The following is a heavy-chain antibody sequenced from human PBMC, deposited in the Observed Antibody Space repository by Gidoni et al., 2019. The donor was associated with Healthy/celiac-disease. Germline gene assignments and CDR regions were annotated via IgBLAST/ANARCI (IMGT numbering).Heavy chain of an antibody. CDR1: GFPFRNAW. Sequence: EVQLVESGGGLVKPGRSLRVSCAASGFPFRNAWMRRVRQAPGKGLDWVGRVKRKTDGGTTDYAAPVKGRFTISRDDSKNTLYLQMNSLKTEDTAVYYCTTDRPSYSSSWYPAWFDPWGQGTLVTVSS. V-gene: IGHV3-15*01. J-gene: IGHJ5*02. D-gene: IGHD6-13*01. CDR2: VKRKTDGGTT. CDR3: TTDRPSYSSSWYPAWFDP.